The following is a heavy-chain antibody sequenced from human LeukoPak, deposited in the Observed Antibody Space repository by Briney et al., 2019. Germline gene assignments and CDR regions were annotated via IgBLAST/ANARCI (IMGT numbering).Heavy chain of an antibody. D-gene: IGHD2-2*01. V-gene: IGHV3-48*03. CDR3: ATLGYCSSTRCLDY. Sequence: GGSLRLSCAASGFIFSSYEMNWVRQAPGKGLEWASYISSSGSIIYYADSVKGRFTISGDNAKNPLYLQMNSLRAEDTAVYYCATLGYCSSTRCLDYWGQGTLVTVSS. CDR1: GFIFSSYE. J-gene: IGHJ4*02. CDR2: ISSSGSII.